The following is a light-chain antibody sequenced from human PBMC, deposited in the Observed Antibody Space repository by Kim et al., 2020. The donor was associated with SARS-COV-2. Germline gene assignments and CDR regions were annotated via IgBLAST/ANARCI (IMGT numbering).Light chain of an antibody. CDR1: DYNIGSYS. J-gene: IGLJ3*02. CDR2: GTN. V-gene: IGLV1-44*01. Sequence: GQSVTISCSGSDYNIGSYSVAWYRHLPGTAPNLLIYGTNQRPSGVPDRFSGSKSGTSASLAISDLQSDDEADYYCEAWDDSLTARVFGGGTKVTVL. CDR3: EAWDDSLTARV.